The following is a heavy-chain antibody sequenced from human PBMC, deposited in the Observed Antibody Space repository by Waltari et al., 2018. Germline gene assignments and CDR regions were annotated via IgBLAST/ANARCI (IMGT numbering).Heavy chain of an antibody. D-gene: IGHD2-2*01. Sequence: QVQLQESGPGLVKPSETLSLTCTVSGGSISSGGYYWGWIRQPPGKGLEWIGNIYYSGSTYYNPSLKSRLTISVDTSKNQFSLNLSSVTAADTAIYYCARVICSSTSCYFPDWFDPWGQGVLVTVSS. CDR2: IYYSGST. J-gene: IGHJ5*02. V-gene: IGHV4-39*01. CDR3: ARVICSSTSCYFPDWFDP. CDR1: GGSISSGGYY.